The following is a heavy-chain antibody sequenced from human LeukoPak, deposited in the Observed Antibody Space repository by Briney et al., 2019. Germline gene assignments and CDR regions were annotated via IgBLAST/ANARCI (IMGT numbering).Heavy chain of an antibody. CDR2: IIPIFGTA. D-gene: IGHD4-23*01. J-gene: IGHJ5*02. CDR1: GGTFSSYA. V-gene: IGHV1-69*05. Sequence: ASVKVSCKASGGTFSSYAISWVRQAPGQGLEWMGRIIPIFGTANYAQKFQGRVTITTDESTSTAYMELSSLRSEDTAVYYCATGVYGGDYDWFDPWGQGTLVTVSS. CDR3: ATGVYGGDYDWFDP.